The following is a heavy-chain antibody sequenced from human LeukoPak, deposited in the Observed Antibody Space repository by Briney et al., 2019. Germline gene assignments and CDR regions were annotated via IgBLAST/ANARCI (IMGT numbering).Heavy chain of an antibody. CDR1: GGSISSSGYY. V-gene: IGHV4-39*07. D-gene: IGHD3-10*01. CDR3: VKYSYDSGGARFDY. Sequence: SETLSLTCTVSGGSISSSGYYWAYIRQPPGKGLEWMGTIYYSGTTFHNPSLKGRVSISIDTSKNQFSLKLTSVTAADTAVYYCVKYSYDSGGARFDYWGQGILVTVSS. CDR2: IYYSGTT. J-gene: IGHJ4*02.